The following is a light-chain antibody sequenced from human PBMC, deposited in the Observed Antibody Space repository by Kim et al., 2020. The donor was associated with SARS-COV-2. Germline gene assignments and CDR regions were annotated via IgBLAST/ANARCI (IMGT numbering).Light chain of an antibody. J-gene: IGKJ2*03. CDR2: WAS. CDR1: QTVLYNANNKNY. CDR3: QQYYSTPPS. V-gene: IGKV4-1*01. Sequence: RATLNCKSSQTVLYNANNKNYLAWYQQKPGQAPKLLIYWASIRESGVSDRFSGSGSETDFTLTISCLQAEDVAVYYCQQYYSTPPSLGQGTKLEI.